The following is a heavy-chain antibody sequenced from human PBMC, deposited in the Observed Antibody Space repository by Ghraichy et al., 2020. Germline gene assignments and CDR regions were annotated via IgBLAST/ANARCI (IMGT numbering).Heavy chain of an antibody. V-gene: IGHV3-23*01. CDR2: ISGSGSST. Sequence: GESLNISCAASGFTFSSYAMTWVLQAPGKGLEWVSGISGSGSSTYYADSVKGRFTISRDNSKNTLYLQMNSLRAEDTAVYYCAKYHSSGSYCSGAGGMDVWGQGTTVTVSS. D-gene: IGHD1-26*01. J-gene: IGHJ6*02. CDR3: AKYHSSGSYCSGAGGMDV. CDR1: GFTFSSYA.